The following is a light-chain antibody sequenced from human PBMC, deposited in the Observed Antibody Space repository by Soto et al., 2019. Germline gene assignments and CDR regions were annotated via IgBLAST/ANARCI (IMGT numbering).Light chain of an antibody. V-gene: IGKV1-33*01. CDR3: QQYDDLFT. CDR2: NAS. CDR1: QDIKNY. J-gene: IGKJ3*01. Sequence: DIQMTQSPSSLSASVGDRVTITCQASQDIKNYLNWYQQKPGKAPKLLIYNASTSESGVPSRFSGTGSGTHFTFTISSLQPEDIATYYCQQYDDLFTFGPGTKVDI.